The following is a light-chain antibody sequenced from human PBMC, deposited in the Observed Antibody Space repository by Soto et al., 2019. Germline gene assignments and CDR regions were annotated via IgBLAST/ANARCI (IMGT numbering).Light chain of an antibody. CDR2: DVS. J-gene: IGLJ1*01. CDR3: SSYTSSSTPYV. Sequence: QSVLTQPASVSGSPGPSITISCTGTSSDVGGYNYVSWYQQHPGKAPKLMIYDVSNRPSGVSNRFSGTKSCNTASLTISWLQADDEADYYYSSYTSSSTPYVFGSGTKLTVL. V-gene: IGLV2-14*01. CDR1: SSDVGGYNY.